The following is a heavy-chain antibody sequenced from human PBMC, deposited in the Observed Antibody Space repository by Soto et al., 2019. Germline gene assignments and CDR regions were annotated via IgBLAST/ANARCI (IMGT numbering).Heavy chain of an antibody. V-gene: IGHV6-1*01. Sequence: SQTLSLTCAISGDSVSSNSAAWNWIRQSPSRGLEWLGRTYYRSKWYNDYAVSVKSRITINPDTSKNQFSLQLNSVTPEDTAVYYCAREIRSLAWITLILYYFDYWGQGTLVTVSS. J-gene: IGHJ4*02. CDR1: GDSVSSNSAA. CDR3: AREIRSLAWITLILYYFDY. CDR2: TYYRSKWYN. D-gene: IGHD5-12*01.